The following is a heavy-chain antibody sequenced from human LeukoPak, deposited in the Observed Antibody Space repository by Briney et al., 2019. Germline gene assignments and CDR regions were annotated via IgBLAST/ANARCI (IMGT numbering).Heavy chain of an antibody. J-gene: IGHJ4*02. CDR2: INHSGST. D-gene: IGHD5-18*01. Sequence: SETLSLTCAVYGGSFSGYYWSWIRQPPGKGLEWIGVINHSGSTNYNPSLKSRVTISVDTSKNQFSLKLSSVTAADPAVYYCARGRLFGYSYAHVFDYWGQGTLVTVSS. V-gene: IGHV4-34*01. CDR1: GGSFSGYY. CDR3: ARGRLFGYSYAHVFDY.